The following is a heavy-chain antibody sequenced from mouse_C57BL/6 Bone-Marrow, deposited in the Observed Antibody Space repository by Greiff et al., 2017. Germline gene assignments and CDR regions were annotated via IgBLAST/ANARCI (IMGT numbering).Heavy chain of an antibody. V-gene: IGHV1-82*01. Sequence: QVQLQQSGPELVKPGASVKISCKASGYAFSSSWMNWVKQRPGKGLEWIGRIYPGDGDTNYNGKFKGKATLTADKSSSTAYMQLSSLTSEDSAVYFCARWGGLKEDAMDYWGQGTSVTVSS. J-gene: IGHJ4*01. CDR1: GYAFSSSW. CDR2: IYPGDGDT. CDR3: ARWGGLKEDAMDY.